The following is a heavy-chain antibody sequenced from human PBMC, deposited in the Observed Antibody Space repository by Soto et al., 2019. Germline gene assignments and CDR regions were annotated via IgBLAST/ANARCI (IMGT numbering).Heavy chain of an antibody. CDR3: ARIRKGYDFWSGYFDY. J-gene: IGHJ4*02. D-gene: IGHD3-3*01. V-gene: IGHV2-70*01. CDR2: IDWDDDK. CDR1: GFSLSTSGMC. Sequence: VSGPTLVNPTQTLTLTCTFSGFSLSTSGMCVSWIRQPPGKALGWLALIDWDDDKYYSTSLKTRLTISKDTSKNQVVLTMTNMDPVDTATYYCARIRKGYDFWSGYFDYWGQGTLVTVSS.